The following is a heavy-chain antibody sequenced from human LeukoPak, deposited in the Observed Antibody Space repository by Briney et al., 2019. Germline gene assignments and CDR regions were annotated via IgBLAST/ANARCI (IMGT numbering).Heavy chain of an antibody. J-gene: IGHJ4*02. D-gene: IGHD4-17*01. V-gene: IGHV3-7*04. Sequence: GGSLRLACAASGFTFSSYWMSWVRQAPGKGLEWVANIKQDGSEKYYMDSVKGRFTISRDNTKNSLYLQMNSLRAEDTAVYYCTTEDYGYFHYRGQGTLVTVSS. CDR1: GFTFSSYW. CDR3: TTEDYGYFHY. CDR2: IKQDGSEK.